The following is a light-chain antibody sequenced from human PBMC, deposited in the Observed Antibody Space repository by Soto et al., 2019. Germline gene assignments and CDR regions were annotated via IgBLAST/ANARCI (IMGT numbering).Light chain of an antibody. V-gene: IGKV3-15*01. CDR1: QSVSND. CDR3: QQSYVWPYT. CDR2: GAT. Sequence: EIVMTQSPATLSVSPGERATLSCRASQSVSNDLAWYQQKAGQAPRLLIYGATARATGIPARFSGSGSGTEFTLTISALQSEDFAVYYCQQSYVWPYTFGQGTRLEIK. J-gene: IGKJ5*01.